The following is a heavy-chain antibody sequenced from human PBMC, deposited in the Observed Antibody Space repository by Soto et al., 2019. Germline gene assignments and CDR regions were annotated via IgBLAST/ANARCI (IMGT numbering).Heavy chain of an antibody. J-gene: IGHJ4*02. CDR3: AREGSLTGTTHYCDY. CDR2: IYYSGST. CDR1: GGSISSGGYY. Sequence: QVQLQESGPGLVKPSQTLSLTCTVSGGSISSGGYYWSWIRQHPGTGLEWIGYIYYSGSTYYNPSLKDRVTRSVDTPKNQLSLKLGSVTDADTAMYYCAREGSLTGTTHYCDYWGQGTLVTVSS. D-gene: IGHD1-20*01. V-gene: IGHV4-31*03.